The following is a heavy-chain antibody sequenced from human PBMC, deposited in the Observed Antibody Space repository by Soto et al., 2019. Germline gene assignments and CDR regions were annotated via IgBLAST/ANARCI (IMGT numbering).Heavy chain of an antibody. Sequence: EVQLVESGGGLIQPGGSLRLSCAASGFTVSNNYMSWVRQAPVKGLEWVSFIYSVGSTYYADSVKGRFTISRDNSKNTLYLQMTSLRAEDTAVYYCAKALPPGWEIRGGYFDYWGQGTLVTVSS. CDR3: AKALPPGWEIRGGYFDY. V-gene: IGHV3-53*01. D-gene: IGHD3-10*01. J-gene: IGHJ4*02. CDR1: GFTVSNNY. CDR2: IYSVGST.